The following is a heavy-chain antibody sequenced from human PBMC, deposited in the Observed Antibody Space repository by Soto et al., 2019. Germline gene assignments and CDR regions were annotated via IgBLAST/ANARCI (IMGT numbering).Heavy chain of an antibody. CDR1: GYTFTSYD. CDR2: MNPNSGNT. V-gene: IGHV1-8*01. J-gene: IGHJ6*03. CDR3: ARTMVRGVISYYYYYYMDV. D-gene: IGHD3-10*01. Sequence: ASVKVSCKASGYTFTSYDINWVRQATGRGLEWMGWMNPNSGNTGYAQKFQGRVTMTRNTSISTAYMELSSLRSEDTAVYYCARTMVRGVISYYYYYYMDVWGKGTTVTVSS.